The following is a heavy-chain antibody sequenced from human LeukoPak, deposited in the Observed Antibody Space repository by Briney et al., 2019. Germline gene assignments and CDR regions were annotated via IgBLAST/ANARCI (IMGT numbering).Heavy chain of an antibody. D-gene: IGHD3-9*01. J-gene: IGHJ3*02. CDR2: INHRGST. CDR1: GGSFSGYH. V-gene: IGHV4-34*01. CDR3: ARPGRLGYAFDI. Sequence: PSETLSLTCVVYGGSFSGYHWSWIRQSPGKGLEWIGEINHRGSTNYNPSLKRRVTMSLDTSKNQFSLRLSSVTAADTAVYYCARPGRLGYAFDIWGQGTMVTVSS.